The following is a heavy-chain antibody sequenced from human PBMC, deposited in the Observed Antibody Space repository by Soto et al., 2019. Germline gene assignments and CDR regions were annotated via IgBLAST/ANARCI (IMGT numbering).Heavy chain of an antibody. J-gene: IGHJ6*02. CDR2: TIPIFGTA. CDR1: GGTFSSYA. CDR3: AREGAAGDYYYYYGMDV. Sequence: ASVKVSCTASGGTFSSYAISWVRQAPGQGLEWMRGTIPIFGTANYAQKFQGRVTITADESTSTAYMELSSLRSEDTAVYYCAREGAAGDYYYYYGMDVWGQGTTVTVSS. V-gene: IGHV1-69*13. D-gene: IGHD6-13*01.